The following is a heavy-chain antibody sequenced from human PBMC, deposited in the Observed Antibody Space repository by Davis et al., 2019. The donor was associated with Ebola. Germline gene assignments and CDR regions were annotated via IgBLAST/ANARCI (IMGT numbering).Heavy chain of an antibody. V-gene: IGHV1-3*01. CDR1: GYTFSDYK. J-gene: IGHJ4*02. CDR2: INPGNHET. D-gene: IGHD4-11*01. CDR3: ARLDYSGHYFDY. Sequence: ASVKVSCKASGYTFSDYKIHWVRRAPGQRLEWMGWINPGNHETMYSERFQGRVTISSDTSATTIDVGLSSLTSEDTAVYFCARLDYSGHYFDYWGQGTLVTVSS.